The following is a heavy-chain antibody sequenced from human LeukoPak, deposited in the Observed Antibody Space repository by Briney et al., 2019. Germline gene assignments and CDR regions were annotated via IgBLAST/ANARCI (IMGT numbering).Heavy chain of an antibody. Sequence: GGSLRLSCAASGFTLNSYLMSWVRQAPGRGLEWVANIKKDGSEENYLDSVRGRFTVSRDNAKNSLYLQMDSLRGEDTAVYYCARSNPNRNALDLWGQGTMVTISS. D-gene: IGHD1-14*01. J-gene: IGHJ3*01. V-gene: IGHV3-7*01. CDR3: ARSNPNRNALDL. CDR2: IKKDGSEE. CDR1: GFTLNSYL.